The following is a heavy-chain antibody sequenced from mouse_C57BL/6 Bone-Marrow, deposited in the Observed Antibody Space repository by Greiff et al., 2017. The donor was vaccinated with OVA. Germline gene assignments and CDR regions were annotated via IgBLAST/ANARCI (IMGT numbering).Heavy chain of an antibody. CDR2: SRNKANDYTT. V-gene: IGHV7-1*01. J-gene: IGHJ1*03. D-gene: IGHD1-1*01. CDR1: GFTFSDFY. CDR3: ARDAGGSSFNGYFDV. Sequence: DVMLVESGGGLVQSGRSLRLSCATSGFTFSDFYMEWVRQAPGKGLEWMAASRNKANDYTTEYSASVKGRFIVSRDTSQSILYLQMNALRAEDTAIYYCARDAGGSSFNGYFDVWGTGTTVTVSS.